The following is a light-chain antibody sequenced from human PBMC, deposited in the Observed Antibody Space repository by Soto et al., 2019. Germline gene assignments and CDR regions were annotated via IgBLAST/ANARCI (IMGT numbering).Light chain of an antibody. J-gene: IGLJ2*01. CDR1: SGSIAINS. CDR2: EDN. V-gene: IGLV6-57*04. CDR3: QSYDSSIHVV. Sequence: NFMLTQPHSVSESPGKTVTISCTRSSGSIAINSVQWHQQRPGSAPTTVIYEDNQRPSGVPDRFSGSIDRSSNSASLTISGLKTEDEAVYYCQSYDSSIHVVFGGGTKLTVL.